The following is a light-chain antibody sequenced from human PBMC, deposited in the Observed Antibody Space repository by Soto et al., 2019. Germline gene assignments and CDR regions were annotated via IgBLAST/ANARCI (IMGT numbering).Light chain of an antibody. J-gene: IGKJ4*01. V-gene: IGKV3-15*01. CDR1: QSVSSN. CDR3: QQYNKWPLT. CDR2: GAS. Sequence: EIVMTQSPATLSVSPGERATLSCRASQSVSSNLAWYQQKPGQAPRLLFYGASTRATGIPDRFSGRGSGTEFTLTISSLQSEDFAVYYCQQYNKWPLTFGGGTKVEIK.